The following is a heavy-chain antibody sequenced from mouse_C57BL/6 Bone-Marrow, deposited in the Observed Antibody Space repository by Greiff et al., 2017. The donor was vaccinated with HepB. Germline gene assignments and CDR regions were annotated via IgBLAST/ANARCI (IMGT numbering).Heavy chain of an antibody. D-gene: IGHD2-1*01. V-gene: IGHV5-17*01. CDR1: GFTFSDYG. Sequence: DVMLVESGGGLVKPGGSLKLSCAASGFTFSDYGMHWVRQAPEKGLEWVAYISSGSSTIYYADTVKGRFTISRDNAKNTLFLQMTSLRSEDTAMYYCARKVYYGNLYYFDYWGQGTTLTVSS. CDR3: ARKVYYGNLYYFDY. J-gene: IGHJ2*01. CDR2: ISSGSSTI.